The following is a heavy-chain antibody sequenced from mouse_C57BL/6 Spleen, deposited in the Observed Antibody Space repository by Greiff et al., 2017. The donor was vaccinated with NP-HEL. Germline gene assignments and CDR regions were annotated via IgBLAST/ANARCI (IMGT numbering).Heavy chain of an antibody. Sequence: QVHVKQSGPELVKPGASVKISCKASGYSFTSYYIHWVKQRPGQGLEWIGWIYPGSGNTKYNEKFKGKATLTADTSSSTAYMQLSSLTSEDSAVYYCATAGEGAWFAYWGQGTLVTVSA. J-gene: IGHJ3*01. CDR1: GYSFTSYY. D-gene: IGHD1-2*01. CDR2: IYPGSGNT. CDR3: ATAGEGAWFAY. V-gene: IGHV1-66*01.